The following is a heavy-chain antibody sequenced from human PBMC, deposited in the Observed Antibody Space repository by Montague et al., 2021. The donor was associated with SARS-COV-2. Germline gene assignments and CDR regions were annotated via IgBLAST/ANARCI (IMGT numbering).Heavy chain of an antibody. CDR3: ARWDPQTLTLIGLRGKSASDY. CDR1: GGSFSGYY. V-gene: IGHV4-34*01. J-gene: IGHJ4*02. D-gene: IGHD4-23*01. Sequence: SETLSLTCAVYGGSFSGYYWTWIRQSPGRGLEWIAEINHSGTTNXNFNPSLRSRVTISVDTSKSQFSLKLSSVTAADTGVYYCARWDPQTLTLIGLRGKSASDYWGQRTLVTVSS. CDR2: INHSGTT.